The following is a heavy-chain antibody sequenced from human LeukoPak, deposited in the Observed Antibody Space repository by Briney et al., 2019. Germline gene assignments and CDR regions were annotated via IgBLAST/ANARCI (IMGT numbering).Heavy chain of an antibody. Sequence: SETLSLTCTVSGGSISSSNYYWGWIRQPPGKGLEWIGSIYYSGSTYYNPSLKSRVTISVDTSKNQFSLKLSSVTAADTAVYYCARGVVRGVLTNYYYYMDVWGKGTTVTISS. J-gene: IGHJ6*03. D-gene: IGHD3-10*01. CDR1: GGSISSSNYY. CDR2: IYYSGST. V-gene: IGHV4-39*07. CDR3: ARGVVRGVLTNYYYYMDV.